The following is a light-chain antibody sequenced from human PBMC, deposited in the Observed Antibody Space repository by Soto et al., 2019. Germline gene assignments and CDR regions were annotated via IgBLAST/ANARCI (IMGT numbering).Light chain of an antibody. J-gene: IGKJ5*01. CDR1: QGISSN. Sequence: IQLTQSPSSLSASVGDRVTITCRASQGISSNLAWYQQKPGKAPKLLINAASTLQSGFPSRFSGSGSGTDFTITISSLQSEDFATYDCQQLKSYPITFGQGTRLEIK. CDR3: QQLKSYPIT. CDR2: AAS. V-gene: IGKV1-9*01.